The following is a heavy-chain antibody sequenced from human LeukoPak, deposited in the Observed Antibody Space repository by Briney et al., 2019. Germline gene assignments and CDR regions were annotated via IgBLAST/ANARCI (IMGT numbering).Heavy chain of an antibody. V-gene: IGHV6-1*01. Sequence: SQTLSLTCAISGDSVSSNSAAWNWIRQSPSRGLEWLGRTYYRSRWYNEYALSVKSQISINPDTSKNQFSLQLNSVTPEDTAVYYCARVTEKQYLPFDSWGQGTLVTVSS. CDR2: TYYRSRWYN. CDR1: GDSVSSNSAA. CDR3: ARVTEKQYLPFDS. D-gene: IGHD6-19*01. J-gene: IGHJ4*02.